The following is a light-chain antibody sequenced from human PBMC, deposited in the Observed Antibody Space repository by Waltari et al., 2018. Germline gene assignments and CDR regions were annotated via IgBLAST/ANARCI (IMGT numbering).Light chain of an antibody. Sequence: QSALPQPASVSGSPGQSITISCTGTRSDIGTYHYLSWYQQYPGKAPKLMIYDVNKRPSGVSDRFSGSKSGNTASLTISGLQAEDEADYYCCSYTSSSTYVFGTGTQVTVL. CDR2: DVN. J-gene: IGLJ1*01. V-gene: IGLV2-14*01. CDR3: CSYTSSSTYV. CDR1: RSDIGTYHY.